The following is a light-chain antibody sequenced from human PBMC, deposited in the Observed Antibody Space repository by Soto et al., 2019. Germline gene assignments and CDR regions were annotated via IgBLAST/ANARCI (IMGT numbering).Light chain of an antibody. CDR1: NIGNKR. V-gene: IGLV3-21*04. Sequence: SYELTQPPSVSVAPEKTATITCGGNNIGNKRVHWYRQKPGQAPVLVISYDSDRPSGIPERFSGSNSGNTATLTTSRVEDGDEADYYCQVWDIMTDNYVFGPGTKLTVL. CDR2: YDS. J-gene: IGLJ1*01. CDR3: QVWDIMTDNYV.